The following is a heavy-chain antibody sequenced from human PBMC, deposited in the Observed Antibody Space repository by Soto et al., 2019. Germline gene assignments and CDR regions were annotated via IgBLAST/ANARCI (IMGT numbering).Heavy chain of an antibody. V-gene: IGHV1-3*01. J-gene: IGHJ6*02. CDR2: INAGNGNT. D-gene: IGHD4-17*01. CDR1: RYTFTSYA. Sequence: QVQLVQSGAEVKKPGASVKVSCKASRYTFTSYAMHWVRQAPGQRLEWMGWINAGNGNTKYSQKFQGRVTITRDTSASTAYLELSSLRSEDTAVYYCASTVGYYYGMDVWGHGTTVTVAS. CDR3: ASTVGYYYGMDV.